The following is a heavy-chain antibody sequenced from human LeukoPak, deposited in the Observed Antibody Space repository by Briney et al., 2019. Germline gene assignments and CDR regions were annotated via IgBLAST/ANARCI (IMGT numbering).Heavy chain of an antibody. V-gene: IGHV3-30*02. CDR3: AKDRPGKDYYDSSGYFDY. J-gene: IGHJ4*02. D-gene: IGHD3-22*01. Sequence: GGSLRLSCAASGFTFSSYGMHWVRQAPGKGLEWVAFIRYDGSNKYYADSVKGRFTISRDNSKNTLYLQMNSLRAEDTAVYYCAKDRPGKDYYDSSGYFDYWGQGTLVTVSS. CDR2: IRYDGSNK. CDR1: GFTFSSYG.